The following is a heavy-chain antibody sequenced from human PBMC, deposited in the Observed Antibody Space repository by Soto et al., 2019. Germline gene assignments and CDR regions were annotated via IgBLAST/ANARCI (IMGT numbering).Heavy chain of an antibody. CDR2: IKSKTDGGTT. CDR3: TPGSGYYAKIDY. Sequence: EVQLVESGGGLVKPGGSLRLSCAASGFTFSNAWMSWVRQAPGKGLEWVGRIKSKTDGGTTDYAAPVKGRFTISRDDSKNTLYLQMNSLKTEDTAVYYCTPGSGYYAKIDYWGQGTLVTVSS. V-gene: IGHV3-15*01. D-gene: IGHD3-3*01. CDR1: GFTFSNAW. J-gene: IGHJ4*02.